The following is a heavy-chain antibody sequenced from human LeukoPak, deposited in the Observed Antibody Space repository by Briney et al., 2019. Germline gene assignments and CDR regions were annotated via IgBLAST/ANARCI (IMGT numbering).Heavy chain of an antibody. CDR3: ARESSAFYDSSGNDAFDI. Sequence: PGRSLRLSCAASGFTFSSYAMHWVRQAPGKGLEWVAVISYDGSNKYYADSVKGRFTISRDNSKNTLYLQMNSLRAEDTAVYYCARESSAFYDSSGNDAFDIWGQGTMVTVSS. J-gene: IGHJ3*02. D-gene: IGHD3-22*01. CDR2: ISYDGSNK. V-gene: IGHV3-30*04. CDR1: GFTFSSYA.